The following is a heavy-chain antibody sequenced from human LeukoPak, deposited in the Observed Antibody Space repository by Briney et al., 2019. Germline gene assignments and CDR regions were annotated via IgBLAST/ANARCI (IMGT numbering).Heavy chain of an antibody. V-gene: IGHV3-23*01. Sequence: GGSLRLSCAASGFTFSTYAMSWVRQAPGKGLEWVSAISPGGTDTYYADSVRGRFTISRDNSKNTLFLQMNSLRAEDTAVYYCAKRGGYESMAAFDYWGQGTLVTVSS. J-gene: IGHJ4*02. CDR1: GFTFSTYA. D-gene: IGHD3-22*01. CDR3: AKRGGYESMAAFDY. CDR2: ISPGGTDT.